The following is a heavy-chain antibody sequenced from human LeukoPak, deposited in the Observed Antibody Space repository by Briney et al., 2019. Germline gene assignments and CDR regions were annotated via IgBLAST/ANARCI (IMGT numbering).Heavy chain of an antibody. V-gene: IGHV1-46*01. CDR3: ARSTPLVTFGGVIENYYFDY. J-gene: IGHJ4*02. CDR1: GYTFTSYY. CDR2: INPSGGST. D-gene: IGHD3-16*02. Sequence: ASVKVSCKASGYTFTSYYMHWVRQAPGQGLEWMGIINPSGGSTSYAQKFQGRVTMTSDTSTSTVYMELSSLRSEDTAVYYCARSTPLVTFGGVIENYYFDYWGQGTLVTVSS.